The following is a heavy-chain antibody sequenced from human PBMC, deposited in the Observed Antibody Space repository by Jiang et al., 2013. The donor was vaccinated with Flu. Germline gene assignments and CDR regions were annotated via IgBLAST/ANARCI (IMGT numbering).Heavy chain of an antibody. CDR3: AKLPGPNPVYYYGLDV. Sequence: RLSCAASGFSFSTSAMRWVRQAPGKGLEWVSDITGGGDTTYYADSVKGRFTISRDNSKNSLYLQMNSLRAEDTAIYYCAKLPGPNPVYYYGLDVWGKGTTVTVSS. V-gene: IGHV3-23*01. D-gene: IGHD2-2*01. CDR1: GFSFSTSA. CDR2: ITGGGDTT. J-gene: IGHJ6*04.